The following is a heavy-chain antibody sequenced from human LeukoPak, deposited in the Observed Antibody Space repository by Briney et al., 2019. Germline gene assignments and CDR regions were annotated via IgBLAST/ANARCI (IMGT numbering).Heavy chain of an antibody. V-gene: IGHV3-23*01. CDR2: ISGSGGST. CDR3: AKGAASRGYTYVAN. D-gene: IGHD5-18*01. Sequence: GGSLRLSCAASAFTFRSYAMIWVRQAPGKGLEWVSGISGSGGSTYYSDSAKGRFTVSRDNSNNTLYLQMNSLRAEDTAVYYCAKGAASRGYTYVANWGQGTLVTVSS. J-gene: IGHJ4*02. CDR1: AFTFRSYA.